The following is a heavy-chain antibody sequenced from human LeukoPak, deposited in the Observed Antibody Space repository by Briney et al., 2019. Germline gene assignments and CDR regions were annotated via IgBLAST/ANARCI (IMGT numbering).Heavy chain of an antibody. CDR3: AKDWYYYGSGSRHDAFDI. Sequence: PGGTLRLSCAASGFTFSSYGMSWVRQAPGKGLEWVSAISGSGGSTYYADSVKGRFTTSRDNSKNTLYLQMNSLRAEDTAVYYCAKDWYYYGSGSRHDAFDIWGQGTMVTVSS. CDR1: GFTFSSYG. CDR2: ISGSGGST. V-gene: IGHV3-23*01. J-gene: IGHJ3*02. D-gene: IGHD3-10*01.